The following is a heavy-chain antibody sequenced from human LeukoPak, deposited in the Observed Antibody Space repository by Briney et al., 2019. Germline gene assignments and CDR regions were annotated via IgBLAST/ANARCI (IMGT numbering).Heavy chain of an antibody. CDR2: IIPIFGTA. CDR1: GGTFSNYA. V-gene: IGHV1-69*05. J-gene: IGHJ4*02. D-gene: IGHD3-22*01. CDR3: ARRGYYYDSSGYYPLAFDY. Sequence: GASVKVSCKASGGTFSNYAVSWVRQAPGQGLEWMGGIIPIFGTANYAQKFQGRVTITTDESTSTAYMELSSLRSEDTAVYYCARRGYYYDSSGYYPLAFDYWGQGTLVTVSS.